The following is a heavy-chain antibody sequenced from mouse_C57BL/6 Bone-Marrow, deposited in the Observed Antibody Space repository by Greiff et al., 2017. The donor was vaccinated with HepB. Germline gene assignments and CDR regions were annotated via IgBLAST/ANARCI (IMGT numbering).Heavy chain of an antibody. J-gene: IGHJ2*01. CDR2: IYPGNSDT. CDR3: TGSAYWGYYFGY. Sequence: VQLKQSGTVLARPGASVKMSCKTSGYTFTSYWMHWVKQRPGQGLEWIGAIYPGNSDTSYNQKFKGKAKLAAVTSASTAYMELSSLKNEDSAVYSCTGSAYWGYYFGYWGQGTTVTVSS. CDR1: GYTFTSYW. D-gene: IGHD2-10*01. V-gene: IGHV1-5*01.